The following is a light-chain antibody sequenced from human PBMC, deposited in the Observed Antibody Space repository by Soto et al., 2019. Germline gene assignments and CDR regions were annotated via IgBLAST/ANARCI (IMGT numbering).Light chain of an antibody. CDR2: AAS. CDR1: QGISSY. J-gene: IGKJ5*01. V-gene: IGKV1-9*01. Sequence: DIQMAQAPSSLSASVGDGVTLTCRASQGISSYLAWYQQKPGKAPKLLIYAASTLQSGVPSRFTGSGSGTEFTLTISSLQPEDFATYFCQHSYSNFPITFGQGTRLEIK. CDR3: QHSYSNFPIT.